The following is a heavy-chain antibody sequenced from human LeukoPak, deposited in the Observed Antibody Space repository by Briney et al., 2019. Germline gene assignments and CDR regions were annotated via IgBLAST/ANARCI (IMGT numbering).Heavy chain of an antibody. Sequence: SETLSLTCAVYGGSFSGYYWSWIRQPPGEGLEWIGEINHSGSTNYNPSLKSRVTISVDTSKNQFSLKLSSVTAADTAVYYCARGAFPPPGYCSGGSCSPFDYWGQGTLVTVSS. V-gene: IGHV4-34*01. CDR2: INHSGST. J-gene: IGHJ4*02. CDR1: GGSFSGYY. D-gene: IGHD2-15*01. CDR3: ARGAFPPPGYCSGGSCSPFDY.